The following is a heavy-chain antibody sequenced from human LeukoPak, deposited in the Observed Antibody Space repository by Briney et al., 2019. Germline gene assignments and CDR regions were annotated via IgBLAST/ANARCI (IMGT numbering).Heavy chain of an antibody. CDR1: GYTFTSYY. J-gene: IGHJ4*02. D-gene: IGHD6-19*01. Sequence: GASVKVSCKASGYTFTSYYMHWVRQAPGQGLEWMGIINPSGGSTSYAQKFQGRVTMTRDTSTSTVYMKLSSLRSEDTAVYYCARVLQDGYSSGWTFDYWGQGTLVTVSS. V-gene: IGHV1-46*03. CDR2: INPSGGST. CDR3: ARVLQDGYSSGWTFDY.